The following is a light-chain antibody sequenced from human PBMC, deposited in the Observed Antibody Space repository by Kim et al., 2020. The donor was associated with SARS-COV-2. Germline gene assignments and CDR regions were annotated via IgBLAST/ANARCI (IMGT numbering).Light chain of an antibody. J-gene: IGKJ5*01. V-gene: IGKV2D-29*01. CDR3: MQSIQLIT. Sequence: PASSSCKSTQSLLHSNGKTYLSWYLQKAGQPPQLLIYEVFKRFSGVPDRFSGDESGTDFTLRISRVEAEDVGLYYCMQSIQLITFGQGTRLEIK. CDR2: EVF. CDR1: QSLLHSNGKTY.